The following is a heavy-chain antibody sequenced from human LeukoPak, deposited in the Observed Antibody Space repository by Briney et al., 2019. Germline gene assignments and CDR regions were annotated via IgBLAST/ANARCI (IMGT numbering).Heavy chain of an antibody. CDR3: ARDIVATMGYYYYYYMDV. CDR1: GYTFTSYD. Sequence: GASVKVSFKASGYTFTSYDINWVRQATGQGLEWMGWMNPDSGNTGYAQKFQGRVTITRNTSISTAYMELSSLRSEDTAVYYCARDIVATMGYYYYYYMDVWGKGTTVTVSS. CDR2: MNPDSGNT. V-gene: IGHV1-8*03. D-gene: IGHD5-12*01. J-gene: IGHJ6*03.